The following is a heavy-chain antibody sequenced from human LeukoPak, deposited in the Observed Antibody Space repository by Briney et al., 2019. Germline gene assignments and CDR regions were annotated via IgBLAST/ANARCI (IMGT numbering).Heavy chain of an antibody. CDR1: GFTFSSYG. CDR3: ARDPYYDSSGPAFDI. J-gene: IGHJ3*02. V-gene: IGHV3-33*01. Sequence: SGGSLRLSCAASGFTFSSYGMPWVRQAPGKGLEWVAVIWYDGSNKYYADSVKGRFTISRDNSKNTLYLQMNSLRAEDTAVYYCARDPYYDSSGPAFDIWGQGTMVTVSS. CDR2: IWYDGSNK. D-gene: IGHD3-22*01.